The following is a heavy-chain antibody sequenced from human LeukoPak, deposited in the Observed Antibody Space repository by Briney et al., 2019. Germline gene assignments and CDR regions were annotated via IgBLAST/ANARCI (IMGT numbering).Heavy chain of an antibody. CDR2: INPSGGST. CDR3: ARVTREAAAGSGVAFDI. CDR1: GYTFTSYD. V-gene: IGHV1-46*01. J-gene: IGHJ3*02. Sequence: ASVKVSCKASGYTFTSYDINWVRQAPGQGLEWMGIINPSGGSTSYAQKFQGRVTMTRDTSTSTVYMELSSLRSEDTAVYYCARVTREAAAGSGVAFDIWGQGTMVTVSS. D-gene: IGHD6-13*01.